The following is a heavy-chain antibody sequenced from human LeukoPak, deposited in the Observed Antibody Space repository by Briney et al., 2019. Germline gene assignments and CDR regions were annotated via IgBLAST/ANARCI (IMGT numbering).Heavy chain of an antibody. V-gene: IGHV4-59*01. J-gene: IGHJ6*03. CDR3: ARGARVRVYYYMDV. Sequence: SETQSLTCTVSGGSISSYYWSWIRQPPGKGLEWIGYIYYSGSTNYNPSLKSRVTISVDTSKNQFSLKLSSVTTADTAVYYCARGARVRVYYYMDVWGKGTTVTVSS. CDR2: IYYSGST. CDR1: GGSISSYY.